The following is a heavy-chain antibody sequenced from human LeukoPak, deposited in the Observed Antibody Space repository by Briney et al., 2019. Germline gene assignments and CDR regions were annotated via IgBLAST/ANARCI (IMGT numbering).Heavy chain of an antibody. CDR1: GFTFSSYA. CDR3: AKEYDILTGYYKDY. Sequence: AGGSLRLSCAASGFTFSSYAMSWVRQAPGKGLEWVSAISGSGGSTYYADSVKGRFTISRDNSKNTLYLQMNSLRAEDTAVYYCAKEYDILTGYYKDYWGQGTLVTVSS. D-gene: IGHD3-9*01. J-gene: IGHJ4*02. CDR2: ISGSGGST. V-gene: IGHV3-23*01.